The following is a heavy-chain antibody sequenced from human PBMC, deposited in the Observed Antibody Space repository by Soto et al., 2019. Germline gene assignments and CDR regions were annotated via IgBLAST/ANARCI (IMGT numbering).Heavy chain of an antibody. CDR3: ARVSSSIVVVPDYGMDV. CDR1: GYTFISHG. Sequence: QVQLVQSGVEVKKPGASVKVSCKAAGYTFISHGISWVRQAPGQGLEWMGWINGRNGNTNYAQKLQGRVTLTTDTYTSTPYMELWSLRSDDTAVYYCARVSSSIVVVPDYGMDVWGQGTTVTVSS. J-gene: IGHJ6*02. D-gene: IGHD2-15*01. CDR2: INGRNGNT. V-gene: IGHV1-18*04.